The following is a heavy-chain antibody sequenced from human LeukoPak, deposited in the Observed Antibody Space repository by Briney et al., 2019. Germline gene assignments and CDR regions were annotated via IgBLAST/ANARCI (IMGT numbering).Heavy chain of an antibody. CDR3: AGWRLNPGGYSFESWFVP. CDR1: GYSFTSYW. V-gene: IGHV5-51*01. D-gene: IGHD5-18*01. J-gene: IGHJ5*02. CDR2: IYPGDSDT. Sequence: GESLKISCKGSGYSFTSYWIGWMRQMPGKGLEWMGIIYPGDSDTRYSPSFQGQVTISADKSSSTAYLQWSSLKASDTAVYYCAGWRLNPGGYSFESWFVPWGQGTLVTVSS.